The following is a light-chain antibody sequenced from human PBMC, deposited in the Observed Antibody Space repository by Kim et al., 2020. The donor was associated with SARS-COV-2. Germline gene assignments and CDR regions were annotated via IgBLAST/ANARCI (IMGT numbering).Light chain of an antibody. CDR3: QSYDSSNWV. CDR1: SGSIASNY. J-gene: IGLJ3*02. Sequence: GKTVTISCTRSSGSIASNYVQWYQQRPGSAPTTVIYEDNQRPSGVPDRFSGSIDSSSNSASLTISGLNTEDEADYYCQSYDSSNWVFGGGTKVTVL. CDR2: EDN. V-gene: IGLV6-57*03.